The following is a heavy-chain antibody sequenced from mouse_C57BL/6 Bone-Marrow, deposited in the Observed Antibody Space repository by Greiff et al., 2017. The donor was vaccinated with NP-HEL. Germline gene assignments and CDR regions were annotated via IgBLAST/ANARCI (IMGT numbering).Heavy chain of an antibody. CDR1: GYTFTSYW. J-gene: IGHJ2*01. D-gene: IGHD1-1*01. CDR2: IYPGSGST. Sequence: QVQLQQPGAELVKPGASVKMSCKASGYTFTSYWITWVKQRPGQGLEWIGDIYPGSGSTNYNEKFKSKATLTVDTSSSTAYMQLSSLTSEDSAVYYCARMGHYYGSSPYFDYWGQGTTLTVSS. CDR3: ARMGHYYGSSPYFDY. V-gene: IGHV1-55*01.